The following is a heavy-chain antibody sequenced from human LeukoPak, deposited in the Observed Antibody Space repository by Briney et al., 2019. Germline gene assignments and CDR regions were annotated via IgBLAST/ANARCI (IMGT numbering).Heavy chain of an antibody. CDR1: GFTFSSYG. CDR2: ISYDGSNK. Sequence: GGSLRLSCAASGFTFSSYGMHWVRQAPGKGLEWVAVISYDGSNKYYADSVKGRFTISRDNSKNMLYLQMNSLRAEDTAVYYCAKDLSMVATRYYFDYWGQGTLVTVSS. D-gene: IGHD5-12*01. V-gene: IGHV3-30*18. CDR3: AKDLSMVATRYYFDY. J-gene: IGHJ4*02.